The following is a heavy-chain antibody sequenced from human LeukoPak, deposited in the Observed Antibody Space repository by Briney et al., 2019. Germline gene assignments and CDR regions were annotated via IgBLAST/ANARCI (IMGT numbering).Heavy chain of an antibody. J-gene: IGHJ4*02. CDR1: GFTFDDYA. Sequence: DPGRSLRLSCAASGFTFDDYAMHWVRQAPGKGLEWVSGIGWNSGNIGYADSVKGRFTISRDNSKNTLYLQMNSLRAEDTAVYYCAKDGGAVAGTSPESYFDYWGQGTLVTVSS. CDR3: AKDGGAVAGTSPESYFDY. D-gene: IGHD6-19*01. V-gene: IGHV3-9*01. CDR2: IGWNSGNI.